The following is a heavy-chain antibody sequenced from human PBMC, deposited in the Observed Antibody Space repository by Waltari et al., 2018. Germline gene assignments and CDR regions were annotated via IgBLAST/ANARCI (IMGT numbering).Heavy chain of an antibody. J-gene: IGHJ4*02. V-gene: IGHV4-34*01. CDR3: ARGRRTSSPAFDY. CDR2: IKQSVST. Sequence: QVQLQQWGAGLLKPSETLSLTCAVYGGSFSGYYWSWIRQPPGKGLEWIGEIKQSVSTNYNPALKSRVTISVDTSKNQFSLKLSSVTAADTAVYYCARGRRTSSPAFDYWGQGTLVTVSS. CDR1: GGSFSGYY. D-gene: IGHD6-6*01.